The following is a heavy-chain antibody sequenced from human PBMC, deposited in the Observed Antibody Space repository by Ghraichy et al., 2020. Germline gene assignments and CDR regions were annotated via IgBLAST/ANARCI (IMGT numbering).Heavy chain of an antibody. D-gene: IGHD5-18*01. V-gene: IGHV3-7*04. J-gene: IGHJ4*02. CDR1: GFTFTSYY. CDR2: IKYDSSKT. CDR3: ARGVYKYGSDPIDY. Sequence: GGSLRLSCAASGFTFTSYYMTWVRQAPGKGLEWVADIKYDSSKTYYADSVKGRFTISRDNSKNSLYLQMNSLRPDDTAVYYCARGVYKYGSDPIDYWGQGTLVTVSS.